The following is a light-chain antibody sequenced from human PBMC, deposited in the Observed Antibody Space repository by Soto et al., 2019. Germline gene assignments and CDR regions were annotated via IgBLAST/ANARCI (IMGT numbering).Light chain of an antibody. CDR2: GAS. CDR1: QSVSSNY. J-gene: IGKJ2*01. Sequence: EIVLTQSPGTLSLSPGERATLSCRASQSVSSNYLAWYQQKPGQAPRLLIHGASSRATGIPDRFRGSGSGTDFTLTISRLEPEDFAVYYCQHYSGSPPMYTFGQGTKLEIK. CDR3: QHYSGSPPMYT. V-gene: IGKV3-20*01.